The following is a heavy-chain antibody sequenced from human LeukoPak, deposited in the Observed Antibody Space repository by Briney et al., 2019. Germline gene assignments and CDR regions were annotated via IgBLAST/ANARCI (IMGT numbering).Heavy chain of an antibody. V-gene: IGHV4-59*08. CDR2: IYYSGST. CDR1: GGSISSYY. J-gene: IGHJ5*02. Sequence: SETLSLTCTVSGGSISSYYWSWIRQPPGKGLEWIGYIYYSGSTNYNPSLKSRVTISVDTSKNQFSLKLSSVTAADTAVYYCARQRGYCSSTSCYENWFDPWGQGTLVTVSS. CDR3: ARQRGYCSSTSCYENWFDP. D-gene: IGHD2-2*01.